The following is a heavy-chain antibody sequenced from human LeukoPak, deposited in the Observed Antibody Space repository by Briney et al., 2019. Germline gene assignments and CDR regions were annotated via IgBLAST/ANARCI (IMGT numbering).Heavy chain of an antibody. V-gene: IGHV4-4*02. CDR3: AREGTYGDYYYGMDV. D-gene: IGHD4-17*01. CDR2: IYHSGST. Sequence: SETLSLTCAVSGGSISSSNWWSWVCQPPGQGLEWIGEIYHSGSTNYNPSLKSRVTISVDKSKNQFSLKLSSVTAADTAVYYCAREGTYGDYYYGMDVWGKGTTVTVSS. CDR1: GGSISSSNW. J-gene: IGHJ6*04.